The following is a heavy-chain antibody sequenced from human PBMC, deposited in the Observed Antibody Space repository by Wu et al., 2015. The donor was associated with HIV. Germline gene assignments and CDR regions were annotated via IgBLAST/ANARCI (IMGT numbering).Heavy chain of an antibody. CDR1: GFTFTSSA. D-gene: IGHD3-22*01. V-gene: IGHV1-58*02. CDR3: AALLYYDSSGYYSDAFDI. J-gene: IGHJ3*02. Sequence: QLVQSGPEVKKPGTSVKVSCKASGFTFTSSAMQWVRQARGQRLEWIGWIVVGSGNTNYAQKFQERVTITRDMSTSTVYMELSSLRSEDTAVYYCAALLYYDSSGYYSDAFDIWGQGTMVTVSS. CDR2: IVVGSGNT.